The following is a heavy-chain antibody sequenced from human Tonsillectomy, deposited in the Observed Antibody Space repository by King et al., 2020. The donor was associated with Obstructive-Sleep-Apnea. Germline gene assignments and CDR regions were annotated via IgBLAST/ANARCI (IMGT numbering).Heavy chain of an antibody. Sequence: QLQESGPGLVKPSQTLSLTCTVSGGSISSGGYYWSWIRHHPGKGLEWIGYIYYSGSTYYNPSLTSRVTISVDTSKNQFSLKLSSVTAADTAVYYCATHYYDSSGYSKVDYWGQGTLVTVSS. CDR2: IYYSGST. D-gene: IGHD3-22*01. V-gene: IGHV4-31*03. J-gene: IGHJ4*02. CDR1: GGSISSGGYY. CDR3: ATHYYDSSGYSKVDY.